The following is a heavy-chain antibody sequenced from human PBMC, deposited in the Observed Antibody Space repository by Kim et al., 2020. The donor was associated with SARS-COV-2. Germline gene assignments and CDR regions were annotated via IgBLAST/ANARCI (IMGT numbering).Heavy chain of an antibody. Sequence: GSLRLSCTGSGFTLSTFAIHWVRQSPVKGLEWVAVISYDGTNQYYADSVRGRFLISRDNSKNTVYLEINSPRPEDTAIFYCARVALPGAFDSWGLGTLVTVSS. J-gene: IGHJ4*02. V-gene: IGHV3-30*04. CDR3: ARVALPGAFDS. D-gene: IGHD6-19*01. CDR1: GFTLSTFA. CDR2: ISYDGTNQ.